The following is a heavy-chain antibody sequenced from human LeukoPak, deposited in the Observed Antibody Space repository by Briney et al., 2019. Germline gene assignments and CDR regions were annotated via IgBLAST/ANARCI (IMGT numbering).Heavy chain of an antibody. D-gene: IGHD5-12*01. CDR3: ARDTADVDIVATNTTY. CDR2: INTNTGNP. CDR1: GYTFTSYA. V-gene: IGHV7-4-1*02. J-gene: IGHJ4*02. Sequence: ASVKVSCKASGYTFTSYAMNWVRQAPGQGLEWMGWINTNTGNPTYAQGFTGRFVFSLDTSVSTAYLQISSLKAEDTAVYYCARDTADVDIVATNTTYWGQGTLVTVSS.